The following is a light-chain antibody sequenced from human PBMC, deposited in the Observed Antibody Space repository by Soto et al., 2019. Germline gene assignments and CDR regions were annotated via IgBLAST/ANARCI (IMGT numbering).Light chain of an antibody. CDR1: QSISSW. CDR2: KAS. J-gene: IGKJ2*01. Sequence: DIQMTQSPSTLSASVGDRVTITCRASQSISSWLAWYQQKPGKAPKLLIYKASSLESGVPSRFSGSASGTEFNLTISSLQPDDFATYYCQQYNSYSYTFGQGTKLEIK. V-gene: IGKV1-5*03. CDR3: QQYNSYSYT.